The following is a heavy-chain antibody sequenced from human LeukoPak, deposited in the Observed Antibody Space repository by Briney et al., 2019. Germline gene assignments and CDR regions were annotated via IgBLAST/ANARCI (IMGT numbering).Heavy chain of an antibody. D-gene: IGHD6-13*01. Sequence: PSETLSLTCTVSGGSISSYYWSWIRQPPGKGLEWIGYIYYSGSTNYNPSLKSRVTISVDTSKNQFSLKLSSVTAADTAVYYCVRGIVAAGWFDPWGQGTLVTVSS. CDR1: GGSISSYY. CDR3: VRGIVAAGWFDP. J-gene: IGHJ5*02. CDR2: IYYSGST. V-gene: IGHV4-59*01.